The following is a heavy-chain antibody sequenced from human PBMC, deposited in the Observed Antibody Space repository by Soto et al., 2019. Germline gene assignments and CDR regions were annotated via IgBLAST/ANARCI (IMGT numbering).Heavy chain of an antibody. D-gene: IGHD6-13*01. CDR3: AREVGWPYPCIAAAATHWFDP. CDR2: IITIFGTA. CDR1: GGTFSSYA. Sequence: QVQLVQSGAEVKKPGSSVKVSCKASGGTFSSYAISWVRQAPGQGLEWMGGIITIFGTANYAQKFQGRVTITADKSTSTAYMELSSLRSEDTAVYYCAREVGWPYPCIAAAATHWFDPWGQGTLVTGSS. V-gene: IGHV1-69*06. J-gene: IGHJ5*02.